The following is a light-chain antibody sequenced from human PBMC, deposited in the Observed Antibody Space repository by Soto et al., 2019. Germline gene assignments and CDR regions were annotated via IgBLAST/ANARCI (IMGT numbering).Light chain of an antibody. Sequence: EIVLTQSPSTLSFSPWESATLSFRASQSVSDYLAWYQQKPGQAPRLLIYDSSTRATGIPARFSGSGSGTEFTLTISSLQSEDFAVYYCQQYNKWPPITFGQGTRLEIK. CDR3: QQYNKWPPIT. V-gene: IGKV3-11*01. CDR1: QSVSDY. J-gene: IGKJ5*01. CDR2: DSS.